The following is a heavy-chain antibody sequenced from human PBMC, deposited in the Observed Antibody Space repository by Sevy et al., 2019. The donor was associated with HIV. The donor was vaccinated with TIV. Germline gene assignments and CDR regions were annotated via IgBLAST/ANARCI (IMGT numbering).Heavy chain of an antibody. CDR1: GFTFSSYA. V-gene: IGHV3-23*01. Sequence: GGSLRLSCAASGFTFSSYAMSWVRQAPGKGLQWVSVISGSGTTTYYADSVKGRLTISRDNSKNTRYRQMNSLRAEDTAVYYCARRPDFGVVIPTGVMDVWGQGTTVTVSS. CDR3: ARRPDFGVVIPTGVMDV. J-gene: IGHJ6*02. D-gene: IGHD3-3*01. CDR2: ISGSGTTT.